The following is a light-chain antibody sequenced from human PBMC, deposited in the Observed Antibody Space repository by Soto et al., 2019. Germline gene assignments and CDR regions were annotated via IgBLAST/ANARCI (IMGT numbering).Light chain of an antibody. J-gene: IGLJ1*01. CDR2: DVS. V-gene: IGLV2-14*03. Sequence: QSVLTQPASVSGSPGQSIAMSCTGTSSDVGTHNFVSWYQQHPGKAPKLIIYDVSNRPSGVSDRFFGSKSGNTASLTISGLQAEDEADCYCSSFTTTNTYVFGTGTKLTVL. CDR3: SSFTTTNTYV. CDR1: SSDVGTHNF.